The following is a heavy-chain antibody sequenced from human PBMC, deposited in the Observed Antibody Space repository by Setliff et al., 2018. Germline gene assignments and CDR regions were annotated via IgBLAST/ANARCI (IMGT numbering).Heavy chain of an antibody. Sequence: ASVKVSCKASGYTFTSYAMHWVRQAPGQRLEWMGWINAGNGNTKYSQKFQGRVTITRDTSASTAYMELSSLRSEDTAVYYCARDPASSGYNLADYWGQGTLVTVSS. J-gene: IGHJ4*02. D-gene: IGHD5-12*01. CDR2: INAGNGNT. CDR3: ARDPASSGYNLADY. CDR1: GYTFTSYA. V-gene: IGHV1-3*01.